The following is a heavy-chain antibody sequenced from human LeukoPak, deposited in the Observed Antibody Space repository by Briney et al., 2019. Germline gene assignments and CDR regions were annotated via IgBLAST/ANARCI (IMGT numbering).Heavy chain of an antibody. J-gene: IGHJ3*02. CDR3: AKSSSVAAFADAFDI. Sequence: PGGSLRLSCAASGFTFSSYGMHWVRQAPGKGLEGVAVISYDGNNKYYADSVEGRFTISRDNSKNTLYLQMNSLRAEDTAVYYCAKSSSVAAFADAFDIWGQGTMVTVSS. CDR1: GFTFSSYG. V-gene: IGHV3-30*18. D-gene: IGHD6-6*01. CDR2: ISYDGNNK.